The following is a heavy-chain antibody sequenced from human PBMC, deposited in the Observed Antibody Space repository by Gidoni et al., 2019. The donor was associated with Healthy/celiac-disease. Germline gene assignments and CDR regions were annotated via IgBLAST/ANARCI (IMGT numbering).Heavy chain of an antibody. CDR2: IKSKTDGGTT. CDR1: GFTFSNAW. V-gene: IGHV3-15*01. D-gene: IGHD3-3*01. J-gene: IGHJ6*02. CDR3: TTGEGYYDFWSGYYSYYYGMDV. Sequence: EVQLVESGGGLVTPGGSLSLSFAASGFTFSNAWMSWVRQAPGKGLEWVGRIKSKTDGGTTDYAAPVKGRFTISRDDSKNTLYLQMNSLKTEDTAVYYCTTGEGYYDFWSGYYSYYYGMDVWGQGTTVTVSS.